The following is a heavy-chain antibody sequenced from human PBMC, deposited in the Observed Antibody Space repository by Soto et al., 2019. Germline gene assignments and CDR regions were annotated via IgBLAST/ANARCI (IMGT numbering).Heavy chain of an antibody. Sequence: SATLSLTCAVYGGSFSGYYGSWIRQPPGKGLEWIGEINHSGSTNYNPSLKSRVTISVDTSKNQFSLKLSSVTAADTAVYYCARVPRATRGLLYYFDYWGQGTLVTVSS. D-gene: IGHD1-26*01. CDR1: GGSFSGYY. CDR2: INHSGST. J-gene: IGHJ4*02. CDR3: ARVPRATRGLLYYFDY. V-gene: IGHV4-34*01.